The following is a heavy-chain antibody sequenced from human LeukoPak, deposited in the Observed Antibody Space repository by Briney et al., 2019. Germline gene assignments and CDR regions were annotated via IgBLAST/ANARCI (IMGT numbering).Heavy chain of an antibody. Sequence: GASVKVSCTASGGTFSSYAISWVRQAPGQGLEWMGGIIPIFGTANYAQKFQGRVTITTDESTSTAYMELSSLRSEDTAVYYCALERRGGDYSNFGYWGQGTLVTVSS. CDR2: IIPIFGTA. CDR3: ALERRGGDYSNFGY. J-gene: IGHJ4*02. CDR1: GGTFSSYA. D-gene: IGHD4-11*01. V-gene: IGHV1-69*05.